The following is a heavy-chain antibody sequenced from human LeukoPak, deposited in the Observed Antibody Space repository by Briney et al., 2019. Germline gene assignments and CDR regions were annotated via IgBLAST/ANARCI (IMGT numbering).Heavy chain of an antibody. V-gene: IGHV4-59*01. CDR3: ARVGTTVVTFFDY. Sequence: SETLSLTCTVSGGSISSYYWSWIRQPPGKGLEWIGYIYYSGSTNYNPSLKSRVTISVDTSKNQFSLKLSSVTAADTAVYYCARVGTTVVTFFDYWGQGTLVTVSS. CDR1: GGSISSYY. CDR2: IYYSGST. D-gene: IGHD4-23*01. J-gene: IGHJ4*02.